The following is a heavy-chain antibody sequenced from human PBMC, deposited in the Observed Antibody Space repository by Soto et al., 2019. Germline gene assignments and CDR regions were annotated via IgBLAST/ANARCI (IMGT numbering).Heavy chain of an antibody. D-gene: IGHD2-15*01. CDR2: INAGNGNT. CDR3: ARGRLLYSGMDV. CDR1: GYTFTSYA. J-gene: IGHJ6*02. V-gene: IGHV1-3*01. Sequence: SSVKVSCKASGYTFTSYAMHWVRQAPGQRLEWMGWINAGNGNTKYSQKFQGRVTITRDTSASTAYMELSSLRSEDTAVYYCARGRLLYSGMDVWGQGTTATVSS.